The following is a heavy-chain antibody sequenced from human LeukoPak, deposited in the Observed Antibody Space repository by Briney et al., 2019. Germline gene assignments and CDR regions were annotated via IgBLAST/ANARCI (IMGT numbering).Heavy chain of an antibody. CDR1: GFTFSSYA. CDR2: ISYDGSNK. J-gene: IGHJ4*02. D-gene: IGHD4-11*01. CDR3: ARVRDDYTYFDC. Sequence: PGGSLRLSCAASGFTFSSYAMHWVRQAPGKGLEWVAVISYDGSNKYYADSVKGRFTISRDNAKSTLYLQMNSLRAEDTAVYYCARVRDDYTYFDCWGQGTLVTVSS. V-gene: IGHV3-30-3*01.